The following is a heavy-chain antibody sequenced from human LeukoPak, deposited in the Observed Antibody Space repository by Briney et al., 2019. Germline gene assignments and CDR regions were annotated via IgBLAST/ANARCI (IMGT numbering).Heavy chain of an antibody. J-gene: IGHJ4*02. V-gene: IGHV3-7*01. CDR3: TMIEWERWRG. CDR2: IKQDGSEK. D-gene: IGHD1-26*01. CDR1: RFSFSSYG. Sequence: GGSLRLSCAASRFSFSSYGMHWVRQAPGKGLEWVANIKQDGSEKYYVDSVEGRFTVSRDNTKNSLYLQMNSLRAEDTAVYYCTMIEWERWRGWGQGTLVTVSS.